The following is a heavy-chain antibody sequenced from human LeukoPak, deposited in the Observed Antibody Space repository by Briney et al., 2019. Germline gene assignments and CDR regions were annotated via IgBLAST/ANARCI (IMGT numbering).Heavy chain of an antibody. CDR1: GFTFSSYW. J-gene: IGHJ5*02. CDR2: ISGSGGST. Sequence: GGSLRLSCAASGFTFSSYWMNWVRQAPGKGLEWVSVISGSGGSTHYADSVKGRFTVSRDNSKDMVYLQMNSLRAEDTAVYYCAKDATSSWHQNWFDPWGQGTLVTVSS. D-gene: IGHD6-13*01. CDR3: AKDATSSWHQNWFDP. V-gene: IGHV3-23*01.